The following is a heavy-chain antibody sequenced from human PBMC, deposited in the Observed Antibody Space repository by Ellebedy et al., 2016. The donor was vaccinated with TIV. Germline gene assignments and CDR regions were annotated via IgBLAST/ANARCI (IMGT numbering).Heavy chain of an antibody. J-gene: IGHJ3*02. V-gene: IGHV3-23*01. Sequence: GGSLRLSXAASGFTFSGHGMSWVRQAPGKGLEWVSGISGSGGSTYYADSVKGRFTISRDNSKNTLYLQMNSLRAEDTAVYYCAKDGAVRGVHDAFDIWGQGTMVTVSS. CDR3: AKDGAVRGVHDAFDI. D-gene: IGHD3-10*01. CDR2: ISGSGGST. CDR1: GFTFSGHG.